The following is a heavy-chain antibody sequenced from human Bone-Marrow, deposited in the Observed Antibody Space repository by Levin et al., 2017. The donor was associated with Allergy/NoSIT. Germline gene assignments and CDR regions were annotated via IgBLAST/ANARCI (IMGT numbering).Heavy chain of an antibody. V-gene: IGHV3-13*04. CDR3: ARVALPRYCTSTSCSDSGYYFDY. Sequence: SCAASGFTFSSYDMHWVRQATGRGLEWVSAIGTAADSYCSGSVKGRFTVSRDNAKNSFYLQMNSLRAGDTAVYYCARVALPRYCTSTSCSDSGYYFDYWGQGTLVTVSS. CDR2: IGTAADS. D-gene: IGHD2-2*01. J-gene: IGHJ4*02. CDR1: GFTFSSYD.